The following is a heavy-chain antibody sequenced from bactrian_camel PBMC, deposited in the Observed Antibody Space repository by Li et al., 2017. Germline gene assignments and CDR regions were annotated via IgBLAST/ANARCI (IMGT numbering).Heavy chain of an antibody. V-gene: IGHV3S54*01. CDR3: AQGESGGNPAKFSGRYTY. J-gene: IGHJ4*01. CDR2: IYTGGDST. D-gene: IGHD2*01. Sequence: HVQLVESGGDLVQPGGSLRLSCAASGNTYTACSMAWYRQAPGKEREGVAAIYTGGDSTDYADSVRGRFTISRDDAKNALYLQLNSLKTEDTAMYYCAQGESGGNPAKFSGRYTYWGQGTQVTVS. CDR1: GNTYTACS.